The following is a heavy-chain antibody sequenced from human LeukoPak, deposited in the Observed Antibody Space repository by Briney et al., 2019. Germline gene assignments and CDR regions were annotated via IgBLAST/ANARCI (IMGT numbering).Heavy chain of an antibody. CDR3: ARANSNYDIFY. D-gene: IGHD3-9*01. CDR2: INHSGST. V-gene: IGHV4-34*01. Sequence: SETLSLTCAVYGGSFSGYYWSWIRQPPGKGLEWIGEINHSGSTNYNPSLKSRVTISVDTSQNQFSLKLSSVTAADTAVYYCARANSNYDIFYWGQGTLVTVSS. J-gene: IGHJ4*02. CDR1: GGSFSGYY.